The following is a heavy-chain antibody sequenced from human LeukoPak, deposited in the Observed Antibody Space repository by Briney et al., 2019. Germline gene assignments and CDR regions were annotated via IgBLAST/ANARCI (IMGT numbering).Heavy chain of an antibody. V-gene: IGHV3-21*01. CDR1: GFTFSSYS. CDR3: ARDPRIDVEVTAQYYFDY. J-gene: IGHJ4*02. Sequence: GGSLRLSCAASGFTFSSYSMNWVRQAPGKGLEWVSSISSSSSYIYYADSVKGRFTISRDNAKNSLYLQMNSLRAEGTAVYYCARDPRIDVEVTAQYYFDYWGQGTLVTVSS. D-gene: IGHD2-21*02. CDR2: ISSSSSYI.